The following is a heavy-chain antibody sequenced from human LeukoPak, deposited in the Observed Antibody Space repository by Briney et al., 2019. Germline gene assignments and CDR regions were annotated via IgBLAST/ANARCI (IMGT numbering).Heavy chain of an antibody. CDR1: GFTFDDYA. J-gene: IGHJ4*02. CDR3: AKGDDHFDY. Sequence: GRSLRLSCAASGFTFDDYAMHWVRQAPGKGLEWVSGISWNSGSIGYADSVKGRFTISRDNAKNSLYLQMNCLRAEDTALYYCAKGDDHFDYWGQGTLVTVSS. CDR2: ISWNSGSI. D-gene: IGHD3-16*01. V-gene: IGHV3-9*01.